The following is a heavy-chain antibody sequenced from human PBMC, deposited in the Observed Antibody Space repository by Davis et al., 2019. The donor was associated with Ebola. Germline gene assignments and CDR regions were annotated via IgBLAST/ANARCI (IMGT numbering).Heavy chain of an antibody. Sequence: GESLKISCAASQFTFSSHTMNWVRQAPGKGLEWVASITSGSNYIYYADSVKGRFTISRDDSETTLYLQMNSLRAEDTALYYCARSFHSGGRRTGFWNYWGQGTLVTVSS. J-gene: IGHJ4*02. CDR2: ITSGSNYI. CDR3: ARSFHSGGRRTGFWNY. V-gene: IGHV3-21*01. D-gene: IGHD2-15*01. CDR1: QFTFSSHT.